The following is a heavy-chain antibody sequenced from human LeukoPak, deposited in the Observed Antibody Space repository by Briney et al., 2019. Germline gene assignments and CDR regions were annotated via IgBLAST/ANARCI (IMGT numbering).Heavy chain of an antibody. D-gene: IGHD3-16*02. CDR1: GFTFSSYW. CDR2: IRYDGSNK. Sequence: GGSLRLSCAASGFTFSSYWMSWVRQAPGKGLEWVAFIRYDGSNKYYADSVKGRFTISRDNSKNTLYLQMNSLRAEDTAVYYCAKDLNDYVWGSYRYTPFHYWGQGTLVTVSS. J-gene: IGHJ4*02. CDR3: AKDLNDYVWGSYRYTPFHY. V-gene: IGHV3-30*02.